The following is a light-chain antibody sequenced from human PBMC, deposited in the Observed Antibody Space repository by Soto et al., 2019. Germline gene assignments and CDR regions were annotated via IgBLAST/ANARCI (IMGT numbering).Light chain of an antibody. CDR2: DVS. CDR3: SSYTSSSTLHYV. CDR1: SSDVGGYNY. J-gene: IGLJ1*01. Sequence: QSVLTQPASVSGSPGQSITISCTGTSSDVGGYNYVSWYQQHPGKAPKLMIYDVSNRPSEVSNRFSGSKSGNTASLTISGLQAEDEADYYCSSYTSSSTLHYVFGTGTKVTVL. V-gene: IGLV2-14*01.